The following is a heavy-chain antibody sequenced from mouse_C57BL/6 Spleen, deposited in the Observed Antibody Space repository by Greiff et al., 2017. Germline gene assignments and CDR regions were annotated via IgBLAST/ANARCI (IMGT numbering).Heavy chain of an antibody. CDR1: GYTFTSYW. D-gene: IGHD2-1*01. CDR3: ARRGYYGTPHYYAMDY. J-gene: IGHJ4*01. CDR2: IDPSDSYT. Sequence: QVQLQQPGAELVMPGASVKLSCKASGYTFTSYWMHWVKQRPGQGLEWIGEIDPSDSYTNYNQKFKGKSTLTVDKSSSTAYMQLSSLTSEDSAVYYCARRGYYGTPHYYAMDYWGQGTSVTFSS. V-gene: IGHV1-69*01.